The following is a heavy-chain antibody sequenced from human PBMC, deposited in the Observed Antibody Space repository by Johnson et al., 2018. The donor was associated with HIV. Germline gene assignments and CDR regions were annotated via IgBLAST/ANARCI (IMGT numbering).Heavy chain of an antibody. CDR3: AKDGDDGDGPDGTKGAFDI. CDR2: IYSGGST. J-gene: IGHJ3*02. V-gene: IGHV3-66*02. CDR1: GFTVSSNY. Sequence: VQLVESGGGVVQPGRSLRLSCAVSGFTVSSNYMSWVRQAPGKGLEWVSVIYSGGSTYYADSVKGRFTISRDNSKNTLYLQMNSLRIEDTGLYYCAKDGDDGDGPDGTKGAFDIWGQGTMVTVSS. D-gene: IGHD5-24*01.